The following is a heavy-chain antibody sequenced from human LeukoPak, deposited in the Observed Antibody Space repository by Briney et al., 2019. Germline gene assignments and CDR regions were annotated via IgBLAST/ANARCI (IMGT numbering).Heavy chain of an antibody. CDR3: GLTVTYSYGMDV. D-gene: IGHD4-17*01. J-gene: IGHJ6*02. V-gene: IGHV1-2*02. Sequence: GASVKVSCKAFGYSLTNYYVHWVRQAPGQGLEWLGWINPNSGGTNYVQKFQGRVTMTRDTSISTAYLELNRLRSDDTAVYYCGLTVTYSYGMDVWGQGTTVTVSS. CDR2: INPNSGGT. CDR1: GYSLTNYY.